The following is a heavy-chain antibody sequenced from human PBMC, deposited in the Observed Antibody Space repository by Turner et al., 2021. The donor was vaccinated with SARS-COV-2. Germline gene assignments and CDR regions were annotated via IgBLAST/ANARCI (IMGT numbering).Heavy chain of an antibody. CDR3: ARGEVGYCSGGRCYSGSY. CDR1: GGTFSSYA. Sequence: QVQLVQSGAEVKKPGSSVKVSCKASGGTFSSYAISWVRQAPGHGLEWMGGIIPILGTANYAQKFQGRVTITADESTSTAYMELSSLISEDTAVYYCARGEVGYCSGGRCYSGSYWGQGTLVTVSS. D-gene: IGHD2-15*01. CDR2: IIPILGTA. J-gene: IGHJ4*02. V-gene: IGHV1-69*01.